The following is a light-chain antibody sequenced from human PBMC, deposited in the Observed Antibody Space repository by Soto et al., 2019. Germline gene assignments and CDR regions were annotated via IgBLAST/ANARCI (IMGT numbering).Light chain of an antibody. V-gene: IGLV3-21*02. J-gene: IGLJ3*02. CDR2: DNS. CDR1: NIGSKG. CDR3: QVWDSSSDHWV. Sequence: SYELTQPPSVSVAPGQTARITCGGNNIGSKGVHWYQQKPGQAPVLVVFDNSARPSGIPERFSGSNSGNTATLTISRVDAGDEADYYCQVWDSSSDHWVFGGGTQLTVL.